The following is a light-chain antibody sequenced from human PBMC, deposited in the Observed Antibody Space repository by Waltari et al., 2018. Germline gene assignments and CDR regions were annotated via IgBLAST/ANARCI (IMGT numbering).Light chain of an antibody. CDR2: GST. J-gene: IGLJ3*02. CDR1: GSNIGAGYD. CDR3: QSYDTSLSVV. Sequence: QSVLTLPPSVSGAPGQRVTIPCTGSGSNIGAGYDVHWYQQLPRAAPKLLIYGSTSRPLGVPDRFFGSTSGTSASLAITGLQAEDEADYYCQSYDTSLSVVFGGGTKLTVL. V-gene: IGLV1-40*01.